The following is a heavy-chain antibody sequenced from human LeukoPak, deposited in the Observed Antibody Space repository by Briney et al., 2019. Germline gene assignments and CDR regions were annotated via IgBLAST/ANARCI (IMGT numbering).Heavy chain of an antibody. J-gene: IGHJ4*02. V-gene: IGHV3-7*04. CDR1: GFTFSNFW. Sequence: GGSLRLSCAVSGFTFSNFWMSWVRQAPGRGLEWVANIHPEGNEKYHVESVKGRFTISRDNAKNSRFLQMNGLRVEDTAVYYCARGDAFSGDHWGQGTLVTVSS. CDR3: ARGDAFSGDH. CDR2: IHPEGNEK.